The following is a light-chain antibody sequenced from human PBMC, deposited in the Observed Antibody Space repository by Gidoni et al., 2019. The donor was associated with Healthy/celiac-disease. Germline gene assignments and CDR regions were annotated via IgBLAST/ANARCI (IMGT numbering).Light chain of an antibody. CDR2: AAS. Sequence: DIQMTQSPSSLSASVGDRVTITCRASQSISSYVNWYQQKPGKAPKLLIYAASSLQSGVPSRFSGRGSGTDFTLTISSLQPEDVATYCCQQSYSTPITFGQXTRLEIK. V-gene: IGKV1-39*01. CDR3: QQSYSTPIT. CDR1: QSISSY. J-gene: IGKJ5*01.